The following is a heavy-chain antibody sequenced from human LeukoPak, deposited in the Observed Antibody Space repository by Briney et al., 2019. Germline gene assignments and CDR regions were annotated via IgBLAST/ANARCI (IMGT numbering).Heavy chain of an antibody. CDR2: FDPEDGET. V-gene: IGHV1-24*01. CDR3: ARDPLDYYDSSGYQGWFDP. CDR1: GYTLTELS. D-gene: IGHD3-22*01. Sequence: ASVKVSCKVSGYTLTELSMHWVRQAPGKGLEWMGGFDPEDGETIYAQKLQGRVTMTTDTSTSTAYMELRSLRSDDTAVYYCARDPLDYYDSSGYQGWFDPWGQGTLVTVSS. J-gene: IGHJ5*02.